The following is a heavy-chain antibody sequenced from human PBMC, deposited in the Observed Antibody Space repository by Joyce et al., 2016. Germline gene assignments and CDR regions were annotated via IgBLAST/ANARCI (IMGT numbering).Heavy chain of an antibody. V-gene: IGHV3-23*01. CDR3: ATWAPTNYDFWSGYSYYFDY. J-gene: IGHJ4*02. D-gene: IGHD3-3*01. Sequence: SGFTFSSYAMSWVRQSPGKGLEWVSTVSDSGTATYYADSVRGRFTISRDNSKNSLYLRMNSLRAEDTAVYYCATWAPTNYDFWSGYSYYFDYWGQGTLVTVSS. CDR1: GFTFSSYA. CDR2: VSDSGTAT.